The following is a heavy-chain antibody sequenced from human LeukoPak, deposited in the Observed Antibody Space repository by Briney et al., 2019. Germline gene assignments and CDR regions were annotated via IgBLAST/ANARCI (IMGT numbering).Heavy chain of an antibody. CDR3: ARRTGGCYDFWSGCNYYYYYYMDV. D-gene: IGHD3-3*01. J-gene: IGHJ6*03. V-gene: IGHV1-8*03. CDR2: MNPNSGNT. CDR1: RYTFTRYD. Sequence: GASVKVSCKASRYTFTRYDINWVRQATGQGLEWMGWMNPNSGNTGYVQKFQGRVTITRITSISTAYMELHRLTSEDTAVYYCARRTGGCYDFWSGCNYYYYYYMDVWGKGTTVTVSS.